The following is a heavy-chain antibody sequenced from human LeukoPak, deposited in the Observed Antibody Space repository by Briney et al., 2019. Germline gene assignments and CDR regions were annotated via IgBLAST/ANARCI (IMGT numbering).Heavy chain of an antibody. J-gene: IGHJ4*02. D-gene: IGHD4-17*01. CDR3: ARSTVTTHGYFDY. CDR1: GFTFSSYG. CDR2: IWFDGSNT. V-gene: IGHV3-33*08. Sequence: PGRSLRLSCAASGFTFSSYGMHWVRQASGKGLEWVAVIWFDGSNTYYADSVKGRFTISRDTSKNTLYLQMNSLRAEDTAIYYCARSTVTTHGYFDYWGQGTLVTVSS.